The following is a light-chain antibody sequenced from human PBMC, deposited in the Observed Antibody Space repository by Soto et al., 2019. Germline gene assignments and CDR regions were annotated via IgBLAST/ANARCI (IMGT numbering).Light chain of an antibody. CDR2: AAS. J-gene: IGKJ1*01. Sequence: DIQMTQSPSSLSASVGDRVTITCRASQSISSYLNWYQQKPGQAPKVLIYAASSLQSGVPSRFSGSGSETDFTLTISSLQPEDFETYSCQQSNSITWTFGQGTKVDIK. CDR3: QQSNSITWT. V-gene: IGKV1-39*01. CDR1: QSISSY.